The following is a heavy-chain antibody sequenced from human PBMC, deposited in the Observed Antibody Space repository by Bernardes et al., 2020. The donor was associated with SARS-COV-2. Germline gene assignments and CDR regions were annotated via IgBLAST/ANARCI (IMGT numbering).Heavy chain of an antibody. CDR3: ARTRTTISTTGIPVDY. D-gene: IGHD2-21*02. CDR1: GYTFTGYF. V-gene: IGHV1-2*02. Sequence: VKVSCKASGYTFTGYFIHWVRQAPGQRLEWMGWINPNTGGTNYVQKFQGRITMTRDTSITTAYMELSWLGSDDTAMYYCARTRTTISTTGIPVDYWGQGTLVTVSS. CDR2: INPNTGGT. J-gene: IGHJ4*02.